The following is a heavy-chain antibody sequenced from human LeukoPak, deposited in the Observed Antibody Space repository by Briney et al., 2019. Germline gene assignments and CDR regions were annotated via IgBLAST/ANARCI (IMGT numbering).Heavy chain of an antibody. CDR2: MNPNSGNT. D-gene: IGHD1-26*01. CDR1: GYTFTSYD. J-gene: IGHJ6*03. Sequence: ASAKVSCKASGYTFTSYDINWVRQATGQGLEWMGWMNPNSGNTGYAQKFQGRVTITRNTSISTAYMELSSLRSEDTAVYYCARLGSYSLYYYYYYYMDAWGKGTTVTVSS. V-gene: IGHV1-8*03. CDR3: ARLGSYSLYYYYYYYMDA.